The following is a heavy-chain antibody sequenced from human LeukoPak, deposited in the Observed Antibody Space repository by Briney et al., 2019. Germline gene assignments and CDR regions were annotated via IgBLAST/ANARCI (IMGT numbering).Heavy chain of an antibody. CDR3: AKRIYSGYDFPVYFDY. D-gene: IGHD5-12*01. CDR1: GGSISSYY. CDR2: IYYSGST. V-gene: IGHV4-59*05. J-gene: IGHJ4*02. Sequence: PSETLSLTCTVSGGSISSYYWSWIRQPAGKGLEWIGSIYYSGSTYYNPSLKSRVTISVDTSKNQFSLKLSSVTAADTAVYYCAKRIYSGYDFPVYFDYWGQGTLVTVSS.